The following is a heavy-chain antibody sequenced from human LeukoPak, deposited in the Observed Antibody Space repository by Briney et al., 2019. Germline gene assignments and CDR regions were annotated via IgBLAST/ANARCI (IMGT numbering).Heavy chain of an antibody. V-gene: IGHV3-23*01. CDR3: AKTQWKVGATDYFDY. CDR2: INDNGGRT. CDR1: GFAFNNYA. D-gene: IGHD1-26*01. Sequence: GGSLRLSCAASGFAFNNYAMTWVRQAPGKGLEWVSNINDNGGRTHYADSVKGRFTISRENSKNTLFLQMDSLRAEDTAVYYCAKTQWKVGATDYFDYWGQGILVTVSS. J-gene: IGHJ4*02.